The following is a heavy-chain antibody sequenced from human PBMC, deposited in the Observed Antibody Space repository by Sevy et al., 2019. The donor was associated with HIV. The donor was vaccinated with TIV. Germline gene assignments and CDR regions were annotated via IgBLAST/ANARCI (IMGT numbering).Heavy chain of an antibody. J-gene: IGHJ4*02. V-gene: IGHV3-30*18. CDR1: GFSFSNYA. CDR3: AKDLEATITWGYYFDY. Sequence: GGSLRLSCAASGFSFSNYAMHWVRQAPGKGLEWVAVISYDGSNKYYANSVKGRFTISRDNSKNTLYLQMNSLRAEDTAVYYCAKDLEATITWGYYFDYWGQRTLVTVSS. CDR2: ISYDGSNK. D-gene: IGHD5-12*01.